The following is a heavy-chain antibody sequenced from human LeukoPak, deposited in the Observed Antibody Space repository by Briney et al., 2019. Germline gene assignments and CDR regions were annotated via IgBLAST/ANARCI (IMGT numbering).Heavy chain of an antibody. CDR2: INTDNGNT. J-gene: IGHJ4*02. CDR1: GYTFTSYA. D-gene: IGHD6-6*01. Sequence: ASVKVSCKASGYTFTSYAMHWVRQAPGQRGEGMGWINTDNGNTKYSQEFQSRVTITSDTSATTAYMELSSLSSEAMAVSYCARGRQGSSSVFDFWDQGTLVTVSS. CDR3: ARGRQGSSSVFDF. V-gene: IGHV1-3*03.